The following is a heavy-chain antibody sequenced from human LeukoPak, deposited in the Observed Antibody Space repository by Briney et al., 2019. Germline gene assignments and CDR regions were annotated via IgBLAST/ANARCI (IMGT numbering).Heavy chain of an antibody. D-gene: IGHD3-3*01. J-gene: IGHJ5*02. Sequence: GGSLGLSCAASGYSFNHFWMTCVRQARGKGLEWVANINQDGNGKYYADYFKGRFTITRDNANKSLYLELNSLRAEDTAVYYCARDAGVGSFFGVVSRYIWFDPWGQGALVTVSS. CDR2: INQDGNGK. CDR1: GYSFNHFW. V-gene: IGHV3-7*01. CDR3: ARDAGVGSFFGVVSRYIWFDP.